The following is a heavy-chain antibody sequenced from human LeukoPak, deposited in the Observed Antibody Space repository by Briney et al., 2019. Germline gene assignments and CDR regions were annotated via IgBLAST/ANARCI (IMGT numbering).Heavy chain of an antibody. CDR3: ATRPDGNDFPYFDF. CDR2: IYRGGDT. V-gene: IGHV3-66*01. Sequence: GGSLRLSCAASGLTVGSKYKGWVRQAPGKGLEWVSVIYRGGDTYYADSVRGRFTVSRDISQNTLYLQMNRLRVEDTAVYYCATRPDGNDFPYFDFWGQGTLVLVSS. CDR1: GLTVGSKY. J-gene: IGHJ4*02. D-gene: IGHD5-12*01.